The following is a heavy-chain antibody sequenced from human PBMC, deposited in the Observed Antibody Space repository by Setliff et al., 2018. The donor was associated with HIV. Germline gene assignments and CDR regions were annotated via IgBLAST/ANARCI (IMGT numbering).Heavy chain of an antibody. CDR2: ISSSSSTI. V-gene: IGHV3-48*01. D-gene: IGHD3-3*01. Sequence: GGSLRLSCAASGFTFSSYSMNWVRQAPGKGLEWVSYISSSSSTIYYADSVKGRFTISRDNAKNSLHLQMNSLRAEDTAVYYCARELYYNFWSGYYDYYYGMDVWGQGTTVTVSS. CDR3: ARELYYNFWSGYYDYYYGMDV. J-gene: IGHJ6*02. CDR1: GFTFSSYS.